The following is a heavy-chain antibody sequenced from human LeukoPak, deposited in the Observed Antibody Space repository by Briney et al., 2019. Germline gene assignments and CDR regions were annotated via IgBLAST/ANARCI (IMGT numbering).Heavy chain of an antibody. Sequence: GGSLRLSCAASRFTFSSYAMSWVRQAPGKGLEWVSAISGSGGSTYYADSVKGRFTISRDNSKNTLYLQMNSLRAEDTAVYYCAKSPYGAGDIFDFWGQGTLVTVSS. CDR1: RFTFSSYA. V-gene: IGHV3-23*01. CDR2: ISGSGGST. D-gene: IGHD2-15*01. CDR3: AKSPYGAGDIFDF. J-gene: IGHJ4*02.